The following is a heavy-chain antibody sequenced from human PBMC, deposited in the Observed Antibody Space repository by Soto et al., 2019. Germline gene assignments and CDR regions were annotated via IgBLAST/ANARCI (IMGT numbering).Heavy chain of an antibody. CDR2: IIPYLDIT. J-gene: IGHJ4*02. V-gene: IGHV1-69*02. CDR3: ARDTTY. D-gene: IGHD5-18*01. CDR1: GGTFGTYT. Sequence: QVQLVKSGAEVKKPGSSVKVSCKASGGTFGTYTISWVRQAPGQGLEWMGRIIPYLDITDYAQKFQGRFTIAADKSTTTAYMELNRLRSEDTAVYFCARDTTYWGQGTLVTVSS.